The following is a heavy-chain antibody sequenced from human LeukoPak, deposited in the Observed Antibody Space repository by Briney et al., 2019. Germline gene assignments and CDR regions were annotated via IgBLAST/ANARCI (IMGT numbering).Heavy chain of an antibody. Sequence: PGGTLRLSCAASGFIFSNYAMTWVRQAPGKGLQWVAFIRYDGSHDGSNKYYADSVKGRFTISRDNSKNTLYLQMNSLKPEDTAVYYCAKDRGWELRILDYWGQGTLVTVSS. D-gene: IGHD1-26*01. CDR1: GFIFSNYA. CDR3: AKDRGWELRILDY. CDR2: IRYDGSHDGSNK. J-gene: IGHJ4*02. V-gene: IGHV3-30*02.